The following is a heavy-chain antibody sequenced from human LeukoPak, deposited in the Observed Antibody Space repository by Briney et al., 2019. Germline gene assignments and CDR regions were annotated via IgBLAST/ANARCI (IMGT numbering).Heavy chain of an antibody. Sequence: GGSLRLSCAASGFTVSVNSMIWVRQAPGKGLECVSIIENGGNTYYPDSVKGRFTISRDNSENTLSLQMNSLRAEDTALYYCARHSGSGLIHPWGQGTLVTVSS. CDR1: GFTVSVNS. CDR3: ARHSGSGLIHP. D-gene: IGHD3-10*01. V-gene: IGHV3-53*01. J-gene: IGHJ5*02. CDR2: IENGGNT.